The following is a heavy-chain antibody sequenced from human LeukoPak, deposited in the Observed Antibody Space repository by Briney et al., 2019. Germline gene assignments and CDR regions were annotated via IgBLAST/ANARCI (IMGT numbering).Heavy chain of an antibody. CDR1: ELTFSSYA. V-gene: IGHV3-23*01. CDR2: ISGSGGST. J-gene: IGHJ4*02. Sequence: GGSLRLSCAASELTFSSYAMNWVRQAPGRGPEWVSGISGSGGSTYYADSVKGRFTISRDNSKNTLYLQMNSLKAEDTVVYYCAKPARTDYADYWGRGTLVTVSS. D-gene: IGHD1-14*01. CDR3: AKPARTDYADY.